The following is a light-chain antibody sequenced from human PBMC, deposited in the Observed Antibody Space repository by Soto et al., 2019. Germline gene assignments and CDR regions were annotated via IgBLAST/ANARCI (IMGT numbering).Light chain of an antibody. V-gene: IGKV3-20*01. Sequence: EIVLTQSPGTLSLSPGERATLSCRASQSVRSNYLAWYQQKPGQAPRLLIHGASSRATGIPDRFSGSGSRTDFTLIISRLEPEDFAVFYCRQYGRSPLTFGGGTKVDIK. CDR2: GAS. CDR1: QSVRSNY. J-gene: IGKJ4*01. CDR3: RQYGRSPLT.